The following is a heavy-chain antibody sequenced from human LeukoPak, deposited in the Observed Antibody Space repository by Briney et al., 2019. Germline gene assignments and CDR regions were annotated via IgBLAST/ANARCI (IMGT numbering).Heavy chain of an antibody. CDR2: MNPNGGNT. CDR1: GYTFTSYD. CDR3: AREYSSSSEGSYYYYGMDV. J-gene: IGHJ6*02. Sequence: ASVKVSCKASGYTFTSYDINWVRQATGQGLEWMGWMNPNGGNTGYAQKFQGRVTMTRNTSISTAYMELSSLRSEDTAVYYCAREYSSSSEGSYYYYGMDVWGQGTTVTVSS. V-gene: IGHV1-8*01. D-gene: IGHD6-6*01.